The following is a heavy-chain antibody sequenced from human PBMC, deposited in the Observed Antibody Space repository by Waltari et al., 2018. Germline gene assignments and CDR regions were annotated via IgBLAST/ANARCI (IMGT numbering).Heavy chain of an antibody. CDR3: ARVRADSSGYYYLDY. V-gene: IGHV4-31*01. J-gene: IGHJ4*02. Sequence: QVQLQESGPGLVKPSQTLSLTCTVSGGSISSGGYYWSWIRQHPGKGLEWIGYIYYSGLTDYNPSLKSLVTISVDTSKNQFSLKLSSVTAADTAVYYCARVRADSSGYYYLDYWGQGTLVTVSS. CDR2: IYYSGLT. CDR1: GGSISSGGYY. D-gene: IGHD3-22*01.